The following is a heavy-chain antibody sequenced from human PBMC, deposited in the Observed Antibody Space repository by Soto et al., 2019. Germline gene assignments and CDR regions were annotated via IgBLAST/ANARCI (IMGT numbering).Heavy chain of an antibody. Sequence: SETLSLTCAVSGGSISSSNWWSWVRQPPGKGLEWIGEIYHSGSTNYNPSLKSRVTISVDKSKNQFSLKLSSVTAADTAVYYCATGLKHYAILTGYYYYYGMDVWGQATTVNVCS. CDR2: IYHSGST. CDR1: GGSISSSNW. V-gene: IGHV4-4*02. D-gene: IGHD3-9*01. J-gene: IGHJ6*02. CDR3: ATGLKHYAILTGYYYYYGMDV.